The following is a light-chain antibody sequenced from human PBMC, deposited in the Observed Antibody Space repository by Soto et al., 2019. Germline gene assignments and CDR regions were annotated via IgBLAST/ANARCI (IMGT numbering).Light chain of an antibody. CDR1: HSIRDC. CDR3: QQYESYSLT. J-gene: IGKJ4*01. Sequence: DIQMTQSPSTLSASVGDSLTITCRASHSIRDCLAWYQQKPGKAPRLLIYDVSNLKSGVPSRFSGSGSGTEFTLTISSLRPDDFATYYCQQYESYSLTFGGGTRVDIK. V-gene: IGKV1-5*01. CDR2: DVS.